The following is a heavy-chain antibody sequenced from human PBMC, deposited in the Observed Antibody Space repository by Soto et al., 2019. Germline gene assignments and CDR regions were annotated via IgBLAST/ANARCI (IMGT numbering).Heavy chain of an antibody. Sequence: QVQLVQSGAEVKKPGSSVKVSCKASGGTFSRYSITWVRQAPGHGLEWIGRIIPIFGIPTYAQKFQGRVTFTADESTCTAYMELSSLRSDDTAVYYCAREDRDRETGLVPAAIDGMDVWGQGTTVTVSS. J-gene: IGHJ6*02. CDR3: AREDRDRETGLVPAAIDGMDV. D-gene: IGHD2-2*01. CDR1: GGTFSRYS. CDR2: IIPIFGIP. V-gene: IGHV1-69*08.